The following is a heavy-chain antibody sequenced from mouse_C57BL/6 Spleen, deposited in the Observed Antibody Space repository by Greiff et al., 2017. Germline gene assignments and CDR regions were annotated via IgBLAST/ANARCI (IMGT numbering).Heavy chain of an antibody. CDR1: GFNITDYY. CDR2: IDPEDGET. V-gene: IGHV14-2*01. CDR3: GRSGGDAMDY. Sequence: EVQLKESGAELVKPGASVKLSCTASGFNITDYYMHWVKQRTEQGLEWIGRIDPEDGETKYAPKFQGKATITADTSSNTAYLQLSSLTSEDTAVYYCGRSGGDAMDYWGQGTSVTVSS. D-gene: IGHD3-1*01. J-gene: IGHJ4*01.